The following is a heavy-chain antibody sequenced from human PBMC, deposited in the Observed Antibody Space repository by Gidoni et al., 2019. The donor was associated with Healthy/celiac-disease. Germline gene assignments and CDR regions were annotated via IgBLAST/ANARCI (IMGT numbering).Heavy chain of an antibody. V-gene: IGHV3-23*01. CDR1: GFTFSSYA. CDR3: AKCLGGDYYYYYGMDV. CDR2: ISGSGGST. J-gene: IGHJ6*02. Sequence: EVQLLESGGGLVQPGGSLRLSCAASGFTFSSYAMSWVRQAPGKGLEWVSAISGSGGSTYYAYSVKGRFTISRDNSKNTLYLQMNSLRAEDTAVYYCAKCLGGDYYYYYGMDVWGQGTTVTVSS. D-gene: IGHD3-16*01.